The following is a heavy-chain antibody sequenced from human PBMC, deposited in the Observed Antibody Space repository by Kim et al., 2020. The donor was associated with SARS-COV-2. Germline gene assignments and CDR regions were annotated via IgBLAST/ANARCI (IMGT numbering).Heavy chain of an antibody. J-gene: IGHJ4*02. CDR3: ARVGPYYSSFDY. D-gene: IGHD3-10*01. Sequence: YNPSLKSRVTISVDTSKNQFSLKLSSVTAADTAVYYCARVGPYYSSFDYWGQGTLVTVSS. V-gene: IGHV4-59*01.